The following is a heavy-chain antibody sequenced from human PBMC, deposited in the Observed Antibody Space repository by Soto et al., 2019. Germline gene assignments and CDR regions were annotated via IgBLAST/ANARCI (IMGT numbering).Heavy chain of an antibody. CDR3: AKNYYDSSGYYYPSPPAWFDP. J-gene: IGHJ5*02. CDR2: IYNSGTT. V-gene: IGHV4-31*03. CDR1: GGSITRGGDY. Sequence: PSETLSLTCTASGGSITRGGDYWSWIRQHPGKGLEWIGYIYNSGTTYYNPSLKSRVTISVDTSKNQFSLKLTSVTAEDTAVYYCAKNYYDSSGYYYPSPPAWFDPWGQGTLVTVS. D-gene: IGHD3-22*01.